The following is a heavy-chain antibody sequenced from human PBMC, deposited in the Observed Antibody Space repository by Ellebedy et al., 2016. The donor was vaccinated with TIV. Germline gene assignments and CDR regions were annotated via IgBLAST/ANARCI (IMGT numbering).Heavy chain of an antibody. CDR1: GFTFSSYS. J-gene: IGHJ4*02. CDR3: AKDRDGIAAAGTDFDY. Sequence: GESLKISCAASGFTFSSYSMNWVRQAPGKGLEWVSSISSSSSYIYYADSVKGRFTISRDNSKNTLYLQMNSLRDEDTAVYYCAKDRDGIAAAGTDFDYWGQGTLVTVSS. V-gene: IGHV3-21*01. CDR2: ISSSSSYI. D-gene: IGHD6-13*01.